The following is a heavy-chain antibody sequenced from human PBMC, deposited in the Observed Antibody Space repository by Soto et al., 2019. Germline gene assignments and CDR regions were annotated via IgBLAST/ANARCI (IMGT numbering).Heavy chain of an antibody. CDR2: IDGHSGTT. D-gene: IGHD1-26*01. CDR3: ARGGAMGVDH. CDR1: GFFFNDKW. Sequence: GGSLRLSCTASGFFFNDKWMHWVRQAPGKGLVWVARIDGHSGTTNYADSVRGRFTISRDNAKNTVYLHLNTLTDEDTAVYYCARGGAMGVDHWGQGTLVTVSS. V-gene: IGHV3-74*01. J-gene: IGHJ4*02.